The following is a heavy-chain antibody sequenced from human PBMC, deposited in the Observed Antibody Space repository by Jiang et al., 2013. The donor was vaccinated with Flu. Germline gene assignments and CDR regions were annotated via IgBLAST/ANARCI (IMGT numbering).Heavy chain of an antibody. Sequence: KPTQTLTLTCTFSGFSLSTSGVGVGWIRQPPGKALEWLALIYWNDDKRYSPSLKSRLTITKDTSKNQVVLTMTNMDPVDTATYYCAHSQGIAAAGKDYYCGMDVWGQGTTVTVSS. D-gene: IGHD6-13*01. V-gene: IGHV2-5*01. J-gene: IGHJ6*02. CDR1: GFSLSTSGVG. CDR3: AHSQGIAAAGKDYYCGMDV. CDR2: IYWNDDK.